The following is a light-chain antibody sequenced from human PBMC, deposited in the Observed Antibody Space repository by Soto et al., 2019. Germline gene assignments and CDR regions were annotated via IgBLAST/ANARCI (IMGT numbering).Light chain of an antibody. J-gene: IGLJ2*01. Sequence: QSALTQPRSVSGPPGQSVSISCSGTSSDVGTYNYVSWYQQHPGKAPKLMIYDVSKRPSGVPDRFSGSKSGNTASLTISGXXAEDEADYYCCSYAGGXTXAVFGGGTKV. V-gene: IGLV2-11*01. CDR2: DVS. CDR3: CSYAGGXTXAV. CDR1: SSDVGTYNY.